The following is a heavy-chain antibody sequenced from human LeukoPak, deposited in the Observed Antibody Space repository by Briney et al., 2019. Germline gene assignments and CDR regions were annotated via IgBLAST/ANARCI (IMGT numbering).Heavy chain of an antibody. CDR3: ARNRDPDCTNGVCYSRHRFDP. CDR2: INPNSGGT. V-gene: IGHV1-2*06. J-gene: IGHJ5*02. Sequence: APAKVSCKDSGYTFTGYYMHWVRQDPGQGLERMGRINPNSGGTNYAQKFQGRVTMTRDTSISTAYMELSRLRSDDTAVYYCARNRDPDCTNGVCYSRHRFDPWGQGTLVTVSS. D-gene: IGHD2-8*01. CDR1: GYTFTGYY.